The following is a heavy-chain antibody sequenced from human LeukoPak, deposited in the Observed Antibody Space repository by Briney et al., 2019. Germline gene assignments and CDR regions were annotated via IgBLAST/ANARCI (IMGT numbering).Heavy chain of an antibody. J-gene: IGHJ4*02. CDR1: GGSISSGSYY. CDR2: IYTSGST. D-gene: IGHD3-10*01. V-gene: IGHV4-61*02. CDR3: ASLGDRNY. Sequence: SQTLSLTCTVSGGSISSGSYYWSWIRQPAGKGLEWIGRIYTSGSTNYNPSLKSRVTISVDTSKNQFSLKLSSVTAADTAVYYCASLGDRNYWGQGTLVTVSS.